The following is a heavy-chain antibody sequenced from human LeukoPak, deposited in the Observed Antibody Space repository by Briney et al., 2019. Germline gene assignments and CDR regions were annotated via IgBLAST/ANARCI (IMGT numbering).Heavy chain of an antibody. CDR1: GGSIRGYY. Sequence: SETLSLTCTVSGGSIRGYYWSWIRQPPGKGLEYIGFIYYSGITNYNPSLKSRVTISVDTSKNQFSLRLNSVTAADTAMYYCARGFDSSSGWYPAFDIWGHGTMGTVSS. J-gene: IGHJ3*02. CDR3: ARGFDSSSGWYPAFDI. CDR2: IYYSGIT. D-gene: IGHD6-19*01. V-gene: IGHV4-59*01.